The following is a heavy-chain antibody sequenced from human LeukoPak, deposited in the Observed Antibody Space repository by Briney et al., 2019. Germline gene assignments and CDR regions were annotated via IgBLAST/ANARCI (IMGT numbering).Heavy chain of an antibody. CDR3: ARQTPSGNYYFDY. Sequence: GESLKISCKGSGFYFTTYWIGWVRQIPGKGLEWMAIIYPGDSHTTYSPSFQGQVTISADKSISTAYLQWSSLKASDTAMYYCARQTPSGNYYFDYWGQGTLVTVSS. CDR1: GFYFTTYW. V-gene: IGHV5-51*01. D-gene: IGHD1-26*01. CDR2: IYPGDSHT. J-gene: IGHJ4*02.